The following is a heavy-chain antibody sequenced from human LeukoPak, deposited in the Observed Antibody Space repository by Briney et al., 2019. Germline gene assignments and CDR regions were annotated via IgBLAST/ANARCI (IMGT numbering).Heavy chain of an antibody. D-gene: IGHD2-2*01. J-gene: IGHJ4*02. V-gene: IGHV3-9*01. Sequence: PGRSLRLSCAASGFTFDDYAMRWVRQAPGKGLEWVTGISWNSGSIGYADSVKGRFTISRDNAKNSLYLQMNSLRAEDTALYYCAKSCSSTNCPIDYWGQGTLVTISS. CDR2: ISWNSGSI. CDR1: GFTFDDYA. CDR3: AKSCSSTNCPIDY.